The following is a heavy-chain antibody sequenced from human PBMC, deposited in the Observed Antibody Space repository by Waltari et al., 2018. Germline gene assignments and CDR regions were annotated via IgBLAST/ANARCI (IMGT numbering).Heavy chain of an antibody. D-gene: IGHD6-13*01. CDR3: ARTLAAAGHDAFDI. CDR2: INHSGST. J-gene: IGHJ3*02. CDR1: GGSFSGYY. V-gene: IGHV4-34*01. Sequence: QVQLQESGPGLVKPSETLSLTCAVYGGSFSGYYWSWIRQPPGKGLEWIGEINHSGSTNYNPSLKSRVTISVDTSKNQFSLKLSSVTAADTAVYYCARTLAAAGHDAFDIWGQGTMVTVSS.